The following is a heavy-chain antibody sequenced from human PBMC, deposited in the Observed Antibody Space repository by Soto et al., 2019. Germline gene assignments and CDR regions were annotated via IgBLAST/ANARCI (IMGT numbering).Heavy chain of an antibody. D-gene: IGHD2-2*02. Sequence: GASVKVSCKASGGTFSSYAISWVRQAPGQGLEWMGGIIPIFGTANYAQKFQGRVTITADESTSTAYMELSSLRSEDTAVYYCARTTSIVVVPAAIPWSTFDPWGQGTLVTVSS. CDR3: ARTTSIVVVPAAIPWSTFDP. V-gene: IGHV1-69*13. CDR1: GGTFSSYA. J-gene: IGHJ5*02. CDR2: IIPIFGTA.